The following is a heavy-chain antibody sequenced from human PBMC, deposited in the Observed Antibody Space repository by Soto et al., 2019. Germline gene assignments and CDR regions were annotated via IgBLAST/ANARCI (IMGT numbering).Heavy chain of an antibody. CDR1: GGTFSSYT. Sequence: GASVKVSCKASGGTFSSYTISWVRQAPGQGLEWMGRIIPILGIANYAQKFQGRVTITADKSTSTAYMELSSLRSEDTAVYYCAIDPYYYDSSGSKADYWGQGTLVTVSS. CDR2: IIPILGIA. D-gene: IGHD3-22*01. V-gene: IGHV1-69*02. J-gene: IGHJ4*02. CDR3: AIDPYYYDSSGSKADY.